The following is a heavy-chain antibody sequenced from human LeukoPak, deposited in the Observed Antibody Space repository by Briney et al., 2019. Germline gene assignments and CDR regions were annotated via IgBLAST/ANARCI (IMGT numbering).Heavy chain of an antibody. CDR1: GGPFRGYY. V-gene: IGHV4-34*01. D-gene: IGHD5-18*01. J-gene: IGHJ4*02. CDR2: INHSGCT. CDR3: ARGYIYEPCYFDY. Sequence: PSETLSLTCAVYGGPFRGYYWSWIRQPPGKGPEWMGEINHSGCTNYNPSLKSRLTISVDKSQNQLSLMPRSVTAADTAVYYCARGYIYEPCYFDYRGQGTQVTVAS.